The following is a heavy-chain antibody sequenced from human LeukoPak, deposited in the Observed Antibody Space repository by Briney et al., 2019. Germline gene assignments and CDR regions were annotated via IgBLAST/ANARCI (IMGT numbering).Heavy chain of an antibody. D-gene: IGHD5-12*01. J-gene: IGHJ4*02. V-gene: IGHV3-23*01. CDR1: GFTFSSSS. CDR3: AKEIFSGLLYIDY. Sequence: GGSLRLSCAASGFTFSSSSISWVRQAPGKGLEWVSAITDAVGSTHYADSVKGRFSISSDNSKNTVYLQMNSLRPEDMAVYYCAKEIFSGLLYIDYWGQGTLVTVSS. CDR2: ITDAVGST.